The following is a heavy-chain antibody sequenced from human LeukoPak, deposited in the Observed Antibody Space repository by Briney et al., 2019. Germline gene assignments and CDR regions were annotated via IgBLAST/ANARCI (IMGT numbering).Heavy chain of an antibody. CDR3: ASLTYYDILTGYSDDY. D-gene: IGHD3-9*01. V-gene: IGHV4-39*01. J-gene: IGHJ4*02. CDR2: IYYSGST. CDR1: GGSISSNNYY. Sequence: SETLSLTCSVSGGSISSNNYYWAWIRQPPGKGPEWIGTIYYSGSTYYNPSLKSRVTISMDTSKNQFSLKLSSLTAADTAVYYCASLTYYDILTGYSDDYWGQGTLVTVSS.